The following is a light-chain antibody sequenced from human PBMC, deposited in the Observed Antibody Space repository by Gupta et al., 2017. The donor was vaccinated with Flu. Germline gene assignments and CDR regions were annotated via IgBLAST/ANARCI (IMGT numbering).Light chain of an antibody. CDR3: SSYTTRSTRVV. Sequence: QSALTQPASVSRSPGQPLTIYCTGSISDVGGYKYVSWYQQYPGKAPKLMIYDVSDRPSGVSDRFSGSKSGNTASLTISGLQAEDEANYYCSSYTTRSTRVVFGGGTNLTVL. V-gene: IGLV2-14*03. J-gene: IGLJ2*01. CDR2: DVS. CDR1: ISDVGGYKY.